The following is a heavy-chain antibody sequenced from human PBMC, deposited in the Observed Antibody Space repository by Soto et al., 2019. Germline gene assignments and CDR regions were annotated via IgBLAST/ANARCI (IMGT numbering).Heavy chain of an antibody. J-gene: IGHJ5*02. Sequence: SETLSLTCTVSGGSISSYYWSWIRQPPGKGLEWIGYIYYSGSTNYNPSLKSRVTISVDTSKNQFSLKLSSVTAADTAVYYCARQPTPHDFWSVYEGYWFDPWGQGTLVTVSS. CDR2: IYYSGST. D-gene: IGHD3-3*01. CDR3: ARQPTPHDFWSVYEGYWFDP. CDR1: GGSISSYY. V-gene: IGHV4-59*08.